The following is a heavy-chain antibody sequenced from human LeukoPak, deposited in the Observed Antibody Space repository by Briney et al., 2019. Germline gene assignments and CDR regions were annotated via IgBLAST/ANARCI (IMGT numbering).Heavy chain of an antibody. CDR2: INPNSGGT. Sequence: ASVKVSCKASGYTFTGYYMHWVRQAPGQGLEWMGWINPNSGGTNYAQKFQGRVTMTRDTSISTAYMELSRLRSDDTAVYYCARVPNRGYDFWSGYSLYFDYWGQGTLVTVSS. CDR3: ARVPNRGYDFWSGYSLYFDY. J-gene: IGHJ4*02. CDR1: GYTFTGYY. D-gene: IGHD3-3*01. V-gene: IGHV1-2*02.